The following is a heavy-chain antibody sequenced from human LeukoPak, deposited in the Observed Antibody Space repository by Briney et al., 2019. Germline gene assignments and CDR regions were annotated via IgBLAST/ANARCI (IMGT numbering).Heavy chain of an antibody. CDR3: ARVGYYYDSSGYELGLAPDGY. V-gene: IGHV4-38-2*02. CDR2: IYHSGST. D-gene: IGHD3-22*01. J-gene: IGHJ4*02. Sequence: PSETLSLTCTVSGYSISSGYYWGWIRQPPGKGLEWIGSIYHSGSTYYNPSLKSRVTISVDTSKNQFSLKLSSVTAADTAVYYCARVGYYYDSSGYELGLAPDGYWGQGTLVTVSS. CDR1: GYSISSGYY.